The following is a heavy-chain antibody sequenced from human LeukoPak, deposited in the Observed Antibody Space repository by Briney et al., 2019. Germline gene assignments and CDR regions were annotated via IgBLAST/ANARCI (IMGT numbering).Heavy chain of an antibody. V-gene: IGHV4-39*07. CDR2: ISYSGNT. CDR3: ASAPSGWYRVGDAFDI. D-gene: IGHD6-19*01. Sequence: SETLSLTCTVSGGSISSSNYYWGWIRQPTGKGLEWIGSISYSGNTFYNPSLKSRVTISVDTSKNHFSLKLNSVTAADTAVYYCASAPSGWYRVGDAFDIWGQGTMVTVSS. CDR1: GGSISSSNYY. J-gene: IGHJ3*02.